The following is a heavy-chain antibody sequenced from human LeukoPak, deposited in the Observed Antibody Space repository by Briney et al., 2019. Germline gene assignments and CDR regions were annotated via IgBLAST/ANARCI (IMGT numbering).Heavy chain of an antibody. CDR2: ISGRSGST. J-gene: IGHJ4*02. Sequence: GGSLILSCAASGFTFSSYGMTWVRQAPGKGLEWVSAISGRSGSTYYADSVKGRFTISRDNSKNTLFLQMNSLRAEDTAIYYCARLATSWYSSLDYWGQGTLVTVSS. V-gene: IGHV3-23*01. D-gene: IGHD6-13*01. CDR3: ARLATSWYSSLDY. CDR1: GFTFSSYG.